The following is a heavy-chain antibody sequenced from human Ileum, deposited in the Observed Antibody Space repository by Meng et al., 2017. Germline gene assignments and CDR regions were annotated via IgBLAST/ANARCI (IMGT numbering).Heavy chain of an antibody. D-gene: IGHD2-2*01. CDR1: GYTFTNYA. CDR2: IIAGSGKT. Sequence: QVQLVQSGVGWKKPGASVKVSCKASGYTFTNYAMHWVRQAPGQRLEWMGWIIAGSGKTKYSQRIQGRVSITRDTSASTVYMELSRLRYEDTAVYYCARDEGIPSSLDSWGQGTLVTVSS. CDR3: ARDEGIPSSLDS. V-gene: IGHV1-3*01. J-gene: IGHJ4*02.